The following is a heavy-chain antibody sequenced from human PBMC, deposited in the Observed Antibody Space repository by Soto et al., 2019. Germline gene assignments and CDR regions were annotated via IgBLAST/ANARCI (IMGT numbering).Heavy chain of an antibody. J-gene: IGHJ4*02. CDR1: GYDFSSYP. V-gene: IGHV1-3*01. Sequence: QVQLVQSGAEVKKPGASVKVSCKASGYDFSSYPINWVRQAPGQRPEWVGWINVANGNTQYSRKVQDRVTITRDTSATTVYMLLSSLRSEDTAVYFCARRGLPSTIGGAAWAYLDHWGQGSLDTVSS. CDR3: ARRGLPSTIGGAAWAYLDH. D-gene: IGHD1-26*01. CDR2: INVANGNT.